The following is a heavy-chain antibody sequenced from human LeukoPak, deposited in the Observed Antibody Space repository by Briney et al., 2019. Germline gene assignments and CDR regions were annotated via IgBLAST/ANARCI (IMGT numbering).Heavy chain of an antibody. CDR3: VKVRGRARVGYFDY. CDR1: GFTFSSSW. D-gene: IGHD1-26*01. V-gene: IGHV3-74*01. CDR2: INKDGSVT. Sequence: PGGSLRLSCAASGFTFSSSWVHWVRQAPGKGLVWVSRINKDGSVTDYAESVKGRFSISRDNAKNTLYLQMNSLRVGGTAIYYCVKVRGRARVGYFDYWGQGTLVTVSS. J-gene: IGHJ4*02.